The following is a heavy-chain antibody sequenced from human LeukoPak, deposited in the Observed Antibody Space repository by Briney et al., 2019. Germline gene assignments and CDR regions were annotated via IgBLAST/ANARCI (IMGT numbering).Heavy chain of an antibody. CDR2: MNPNSGNT. V-gene: IGHV1-8*01. Sequence: ASVKVSCKASGYTFTSYDINWVRQATGQGLEWMGWMNPNSGNTGYAQKFQGRVTMTRNTSISTAYMELSSLRSEDTAVYYCARGYNWNSQDQANNYYYGMDVWGQGTTVTVSS. J-gene: IGHJ6*02. D-gene: IGHD1-1*01. CDR3: ARGYNWNSQDQANNYYYGMDV. CDR1: GYTFTSYD.